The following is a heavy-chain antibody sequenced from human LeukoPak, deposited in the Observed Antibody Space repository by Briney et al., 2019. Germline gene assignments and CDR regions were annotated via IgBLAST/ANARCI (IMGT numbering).Heavy chain of an antibody. CDR2: IKQDGSEK. CDR3: ARERGGFCSGTTCYKAFDI. D-gene: IGHD2-2*02. J-gene: IGHJ3*02. V-gene: IGHV3-7*01. CDR1: GFTFSSYA. Sequence: GGSLRLSCAASGFTFSSYAMSWVRQAPGKGLEWLANIKQDGSEKNYVGSVKGRFTISRDNAKNSLDLQMTSLRAEDTAVYYCARERGGFCSGTTCYKAFDIWGQGTMVTVSS.